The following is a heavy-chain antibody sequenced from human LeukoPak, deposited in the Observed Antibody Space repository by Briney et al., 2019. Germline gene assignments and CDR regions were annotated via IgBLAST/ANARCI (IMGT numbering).Heavy chain of an antibody. CDR3: ARDDVSGRSYYYYMDV. CDR1: GSTFTGYY. D-gene: IGHD3-16*01. V-gene: IGHV1-2*02. Sequence: ASVKVSCKASGSTFTGYYMHWVRQAPGQGLEWMGWINPNSGGTNYAQKFQGRVTMTRDTSISTAYMELSRLRSDDTAVYYCARDDVSGRSYYYYMDVWGKGTTVTVSS. CDR2: INPNSGGT. J-gene: IGHJ6*03.